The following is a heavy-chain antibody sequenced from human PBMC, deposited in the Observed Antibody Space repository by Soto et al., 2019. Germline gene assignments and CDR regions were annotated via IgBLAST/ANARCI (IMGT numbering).Heavy chain of an antibody. Sequence: SETLSLTCAVSGGSISSGGYSWSWIRQPPGKGLEWIGYIYHSGSTYYNPSLKSRVTISVDRSKNQFSLKLSSVTAADTAVYYCARADGYRGGMDWFDPWGQGTLVTVSS. CDR3: ARADGYRGGMDWFDP. CDR1: GGSISSGGYS. V-gene: IGHV4-30-2*01. D-gene: IGHD1-26*01. J-gene: IGHJ5*02. CDR2: IYHSGST.